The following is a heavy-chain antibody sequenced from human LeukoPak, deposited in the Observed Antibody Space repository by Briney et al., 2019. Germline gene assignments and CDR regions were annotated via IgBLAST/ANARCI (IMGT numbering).Heavy chain of an antibody. CDR2: IYYSGST. Sequence: SQTLSLTCTVSGGSISSYYWSWIRQPPGKGLEWIGYIYYSGSTNYNPSLKSRVTISVDTSKNQFSLKLSSVTAADTAVYYCARDRGYSSGWYYFDYWGQGTLVTVSS. CDR3: ARDRGYSSGWYYFDY. J-gene: IGHJ4*02. D-gene: IGHD6-19*01. V-gene: IGHV4-59*01. CDR1: GGSISSYY.